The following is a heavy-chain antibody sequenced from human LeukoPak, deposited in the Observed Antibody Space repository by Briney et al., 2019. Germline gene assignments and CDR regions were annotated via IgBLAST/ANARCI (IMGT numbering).Heavy chain of an antibody. CDR1: GFTFSSHW. V-gene: IGHV3-74*01. Sequence: GGSLRLSCAASGFTFSSHWMHWVRQTPGKGLVWVSRINTDESKINHADSVKGRFTISRDNAKNTLYLQMNSLRAEDTAVYYCARGLKGDIAAAGNFDYWGQGTLVTVSS. CDR3: ARGLKGDIAAAGNFDY. D-gene: IGHD6-13*01. CDR2: INTDESKI. J-gene: IGHJ4*02.